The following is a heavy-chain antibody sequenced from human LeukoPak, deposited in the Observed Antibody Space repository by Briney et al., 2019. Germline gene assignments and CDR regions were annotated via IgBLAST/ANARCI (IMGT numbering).Heavy chain of an antibody. D-gene: IGHD6-19*01. V-gene: IGHV6-1*01. J-gene: IGHJ4*02. Sequence: WQTLSLTCAISGDSVSSNSAAWNWLRQSPSRGLEWLGRTYYRSKLYNDYEGSVKSLITINPDTSKNQFSLQLNSVTPEDTAVYYCARGITVVGYYFDNWGQGTLVTVSS. CDR3: ARGITVVGYYFDN. CDR1: GDSVSSNSAA. CDR2: TYYRSKLYN.